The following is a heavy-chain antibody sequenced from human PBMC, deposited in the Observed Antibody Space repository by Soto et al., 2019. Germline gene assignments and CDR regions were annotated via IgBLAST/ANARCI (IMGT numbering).Heavy chain of an antibody. D-gene: IGHD6-6*01. V-gene: IGHV1-69*13. J-gene: IGHJ6*02. Sequence: SVKVSCKASGGTFSSCAISWVRQAPGQGLEWMGGIIPIFGTANYAQKFQGRVTITADESTSTAYMELSSLRSEDTAVYYCARAGSSSSPYYYGMDVWGQGTTVTVSS. CDR2: IIPIFGTA. CDR3: ARAGSSSSPYYYGMDV. CDR1: GGTFSSCA.